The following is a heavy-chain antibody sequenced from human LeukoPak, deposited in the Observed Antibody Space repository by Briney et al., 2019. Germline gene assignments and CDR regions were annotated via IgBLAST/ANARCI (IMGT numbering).Heavy chain of an antibody. V-gene: IGHV4-31*03. CDR3: ARDPLFAYYYDSSGYPNGAFGI. CDR2: IYYSGST. CDR1: GGSISSGGYY. Sequence: SQTLSLTCTVSGGSISSGGYYWSWIRQHPGKGLEWIGYIYYSGSTYYNPSLKSRVTISVDTSKNQFSLKLSSVTAADTAVYYCARDPLFAYYYDSSGYPNGAFGIWGQGTMVTVSS. D-gene: IGHD3-22*01. J-gene: IGHJ3*02.